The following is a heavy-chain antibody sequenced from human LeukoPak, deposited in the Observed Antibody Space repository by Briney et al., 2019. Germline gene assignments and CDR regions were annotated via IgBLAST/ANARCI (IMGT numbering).Heavy chain of an antibody. CDR2: ISSSSSYI. D-gene: IGHD3-10*01. V-gene: IGHV3-21*01. Sequence: ETLSLTCAVYGASFSGYYWSWIRQAPGRGLEWVSSISSSSSYIYYADSVKGRFTISRDNAKNSLYLQMNSLRAEDTAVYYCAKGPFSYYGSGSYPNYWGQGTLVTVSS. J-gene: IGHJ4*02. CDR3: AKGPFSYYGSGSYPNY. CDR1: GASFSGYY.